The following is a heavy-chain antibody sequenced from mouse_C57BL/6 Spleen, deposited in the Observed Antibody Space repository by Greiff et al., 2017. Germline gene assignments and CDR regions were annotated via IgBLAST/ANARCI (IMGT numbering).Heavy chain of an antibody. Sequence: EVKLVESGEGLVKPGGSLKLSCAASGFTFSSYAMSWVRQTPEKRLEWVAYISSGGDYIYYADTVKGRFTISRDNARNTLYLQMSSLKSEDTAMYYCTRDVSSYRYFDVWGTGTTVTVSS. CDR3: TRDVSSYRYFDV. V-gene: IGHV5-9-1*02. CDR2: ISSGGDYI. J-gene: IGHJ1*03. CDR1: GFTFSSYA. D-gene: IGHD1-1*01.